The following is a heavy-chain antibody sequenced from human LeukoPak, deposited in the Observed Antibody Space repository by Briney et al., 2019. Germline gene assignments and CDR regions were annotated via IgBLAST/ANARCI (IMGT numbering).Heavy chain of an antibody. J-gene: IGHJ4*02. D-gene: IGHD3-22*01. CDR2: IKRDGSEK. CDR3: ARGSTYYYDSSGYYYVDYFDY. V-gene: IGHV3-7*03. Sequence: GGSLRLSCAAAGFTFSSYWVSWVRQAPGKGLEWVANIKRDGSEKYYVDSVKGRFTISRDNAKNSLYLQMNSLRAEDTAVYYCARGSTYYYDSSGYYYVDYFDYWGQGTLVTVSS. CDR1: GFTFSSYW.